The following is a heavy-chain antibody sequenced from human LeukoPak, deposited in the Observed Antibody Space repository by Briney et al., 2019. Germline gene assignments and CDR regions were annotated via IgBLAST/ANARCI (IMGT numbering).Heavy chain of an antibody. D-gene: IGHD6-19*01. CDR1: GFTFSSHF. Sequence: GGSLRLSCAATGFTFSSHFMHWVRQVPGKGLLWVSRIDRDGTATDYADSVKGRFTVSRDNAKNTLYLQMNSLRAEDTAVYYCARDLAGAPFRNFDLWGQGTLVTVSS. J-gene: IGHJ4*02. CDR3: ARDLAGAPFRNFDL. V-gene: IGHV3-74*01. CDR2: IDRDGTAT.